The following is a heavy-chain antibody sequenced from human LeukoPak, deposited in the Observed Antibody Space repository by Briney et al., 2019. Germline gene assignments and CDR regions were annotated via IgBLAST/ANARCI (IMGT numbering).Heavy chain of an antibody. Sequence: GGSLRLSCVASGFSFSRFGMNWVRQAPGKGLEWISHISSTSADISYADSVKGRFTISRDNAKNSLYLQMSSLRVEDTAVYYCTQKGGTDHWGQGTLVTVSS. CDR3: TQKGGTDH. V-gene: IGHV3-48*01. CDR2: ISSTSADI. D-gene: IGHD2-15*01. CDR1: GFSFSRFG. J-gene: IGHJ4*02.